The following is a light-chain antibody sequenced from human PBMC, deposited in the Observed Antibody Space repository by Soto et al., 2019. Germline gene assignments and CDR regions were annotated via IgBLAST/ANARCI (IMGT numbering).Light chain of an antibody. CDR3: CSHAGSYTFRV. V-gene: IGLV2-14*01. CDR1: SSDVGGYNY. CDR2: EVS. J-gene: IGLJ1*01. Sequence: QSVLTQPASVSGSPGQSITISCTGTSSDVGGYNYVSWYQQHPGKAPKLMIYEVSNRPSGVSNRFSGSKSGNTASLTISGLQVEDEADYYCCSHAGSYTFRVFGTGTKLTVL.